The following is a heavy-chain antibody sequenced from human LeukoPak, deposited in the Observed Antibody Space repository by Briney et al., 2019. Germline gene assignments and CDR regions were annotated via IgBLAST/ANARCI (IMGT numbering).Heavy chain of an antibody. V-gene: IGHV4-31*03. D-gene: IGHD3-22*01. CDR3: ARAYLRNYYDSSGSFDY. CDR1: GGSISSGGYY. J-gene: IGHJ4*02. Sequence: PSQTPSLTCTVSGGSISSGGYYWSWIRQHPGKGLEWIGYIYYSGSTYYNPSLKSRVTISVDTSKNQFSLKLSSVTAADTAVYYCARAYLRNYYDSSGSFDYWGQGTLVTVSS. CDR2: IYYSGST.